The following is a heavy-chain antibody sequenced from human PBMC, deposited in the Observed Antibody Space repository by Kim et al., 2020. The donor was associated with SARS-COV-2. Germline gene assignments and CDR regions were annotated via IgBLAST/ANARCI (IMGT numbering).Heavy chain of an antibody. CDR1: GFTFSSYA. CDR2: ISYDGSNK. J-gene: IGHJ4*02. CDR3: AREPYYYGSGSPPPFDY. D-gene: IGHD3-10*01. V-gene: IGHV3-30*04. Sequence: GGSLRLSCAASGFTFSSYAMHWVRQAPGKGLEWVAVISYDGSNKYYADSVKGRFTISRDNSKNTLYLQMNSLRTEDTAVYYCAREPYYYGSGSPPPFDYWGQGTLVTVSS.